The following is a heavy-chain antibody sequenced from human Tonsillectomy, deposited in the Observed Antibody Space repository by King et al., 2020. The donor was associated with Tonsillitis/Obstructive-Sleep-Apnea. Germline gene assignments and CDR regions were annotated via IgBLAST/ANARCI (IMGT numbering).Heavy chain of an antibody. J-gene: IGHJ5*02. CDR2: INPSGGST. V-gene: IGHV1-46*01. CDR3: ARSAGSSTSIQDNWFDP. CDR1: GYTFTSYY. Sequence: QLVQSGAEVKKPGASVKVSCKASGYTFTSYYMHWVRQAPGQGLEWMGIINPSGGSTSYAQKLQGRVTMTRDTSTSTVYMELSSLRSEDTAVYYCARSAGSSTSIQDNWFDPWGQGTLVTVSS. D-gene: IGHD2-2*01.